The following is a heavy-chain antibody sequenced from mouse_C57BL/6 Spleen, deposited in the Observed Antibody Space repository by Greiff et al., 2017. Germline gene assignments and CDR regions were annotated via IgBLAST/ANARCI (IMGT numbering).Heavy chain of an antibody. Sequence: DVQLVESGGDLVKPGGSLKLSCAASGFTFSSYGMSWVRQTPDKRLEWVATISSGGSYTYYPDSVKGRFTISRDNAKNTLYLQMSSLKSEDTAMYYCARRTAGTDFDYWGQGTTLTVSS. CDR1: GFTFSSYG. CDR2: ISSGGSYT. J-gene: IGHJ2*01. CDR3: ARRTAGTDFDY. V-gene: IGHV5-6*01. D-gene: IGHD4-1*01.